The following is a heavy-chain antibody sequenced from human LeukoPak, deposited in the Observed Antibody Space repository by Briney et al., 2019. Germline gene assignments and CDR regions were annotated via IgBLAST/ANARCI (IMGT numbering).Heavy chain of an antibody. CDR2: IYYSGST. CDR3: ARGGYGDFPFDY. Sequence: NPSETLSLTCTVSGGSISSYYWSWLRQPPGKGLEWIGYIYYSGSTNYNPSLKSRVTISVDTSKNQFSLKLSSVTAADTAVYYCARGGYGDFPFDYWGQGTLVTVSS. CDR1: GGSISSYY. V-gene: IGHV4-59*01. J-gene: IGHJ4*02. D-gene: IGHD4-17*01.